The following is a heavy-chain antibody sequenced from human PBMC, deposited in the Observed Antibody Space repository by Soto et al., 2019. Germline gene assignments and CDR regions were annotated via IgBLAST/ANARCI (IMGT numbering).Heavy chain of an antibody. Sequence: GGSLRLSCAASGFTFSSYSMNWVRQAPGKGLEWVSYISSSSSTIYYADSVKGRFTISRDNAKNSLYLQMNSLRDEDTAVYYCARDLMRHSSPPAFDIWGQGTMVTVSS. CDR3: ARDLMRHSSPPAFDI. J-gene: IGHJ3*02. D-gene: IGHD6-13*01. CDR2: ISSSSSTI. CDR1: GFTFSSYS. V-gene: IGHV3-48*02.